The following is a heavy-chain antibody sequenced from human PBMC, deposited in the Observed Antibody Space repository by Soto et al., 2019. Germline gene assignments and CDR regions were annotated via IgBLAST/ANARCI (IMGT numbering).Heavy chain of an antibody. V-gene: IGHV1-69*01. Sequence: QVQLVQSGAEVKKPGSSVKVSCKASGGTFSSYAISWVRQAPGQGLEWMGGIIPIFGTANYAQKFQGRVTITADESTSTAYRELSSLRSEDTAVYYCAREIDYYDSSGYYRRYYYYGMDVWGQGTTVTVSS. CDR1: GGTFSSYA. CDR3: AREIDYYDSSGYYRRYYYYGMDV. D-gene: IGHD3-22*01. CDR2: IIPIFGTA. J-gene: IGHJ6*02.